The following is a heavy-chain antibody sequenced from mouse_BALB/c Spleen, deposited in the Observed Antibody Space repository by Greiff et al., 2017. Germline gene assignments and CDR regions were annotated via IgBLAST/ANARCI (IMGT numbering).Heavy chain of an antibody. CDR2: ISSGGSYT. CDR1: GFTFSSYG. J-gene: IGHJ2*01. CDR3: ARLDDGYYVDY. Sequence: EVKLMESGGDLVKPGGSLKLSCAASGFTFSSYGMSWVRQTPDKRLEWVATISSGGSYTYYPDSVKGRFTISRDNAKNTLYLQKSSLKSEDTAMYYCARLDDGYYVDYWGQGTTLTVSS. V-gene: IGHV5-6*01. D-gene: IGHD2-3*01.